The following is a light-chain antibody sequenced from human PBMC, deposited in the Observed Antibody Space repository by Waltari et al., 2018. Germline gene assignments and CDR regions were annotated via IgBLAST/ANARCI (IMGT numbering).Light chain of an antibody. CDR1: ALPRKY. CDR2: KDT. CDR3: YSTDISGDLGV. V-gene: IGLV3-10*01. Sequence: SYELTQPPSVSVSPGQTATITCSGDALPRKYAHWYQQKSGQAPLLVISKDTKRPSGIPDRCSGSSSGTMATLTITGAQVEDDADYYCYSTDISGDLGVFGGGTKLTVL. J-gene: IGLJ3*02.